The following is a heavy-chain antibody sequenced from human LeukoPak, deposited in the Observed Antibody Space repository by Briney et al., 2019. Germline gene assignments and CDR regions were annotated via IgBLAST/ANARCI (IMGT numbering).Heavy chain of an antibody. V-gene: IGHV1-2*06. CDR2: INPNSGGT. J-gene: IGHJ4*02. CDR3: ARAFTMVRGVIIGPTYY. CDR1: GYTFTGYY. Sequence: ASVKVSCKASGYTFTGYYMHWVRQAPGQGLEWMGRINPNSGGTNYAQKFQGRVTMTRDTSISTAYMELSRLRSDDTAVYYCARAFTMVRGVIIGPTYYWRQGTLVTVSS. D-gene: IGHD3-10*01.